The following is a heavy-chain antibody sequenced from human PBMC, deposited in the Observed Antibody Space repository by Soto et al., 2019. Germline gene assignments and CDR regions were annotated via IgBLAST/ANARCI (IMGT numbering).Heavy chain of an antibody. D-gene: IGHD2-15*01. V-gene: IGHV1-18*01. CDR1: GYTFNRYG. CDR2: ISAHNGNT. Sequence: GASVKVSCKASGYTFNRYGINWVRQAPGQGLEWIGWISAHNGNTNYAQKFQGRVTMTTDASTSTAYMELRSLRFDDTGVFYCARADYCSGGSCYPGTTDYWGQGTLVTVS. CDR3: ARADYCSGGSCYPGTTDY. J-gene: IGHJ4*02.